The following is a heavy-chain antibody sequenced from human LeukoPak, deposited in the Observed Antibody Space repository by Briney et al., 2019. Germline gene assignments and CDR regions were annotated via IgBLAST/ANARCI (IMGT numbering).Heavy chain of an antibody. CDR3: ARGSSSPVPNFDY. CDR1: RYTFTGYY. Sequence: ASVKVSCKASRYTFTGYYMHWVRQAPGQGLEWVGWINPNNGGTSYAQKFQGRVTMTRDTSITTAYMELPTLTSDDTAVYYCARGSSSPVPNFDYWGQGTLVTVSS. CDR2: INPNNGGT. V-gene: IGHV1-2*02. J-gene: IGHJ4*02. D-gene: IGHD6-13*01.